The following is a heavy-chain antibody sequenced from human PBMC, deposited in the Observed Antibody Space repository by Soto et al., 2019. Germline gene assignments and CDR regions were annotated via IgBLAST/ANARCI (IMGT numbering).Heavy chain of an antibody. D-gene: IGHD6-6*01. Sequence: QVQLQESGPGLVKASQTLSLICSVSGESINSGGYYWSWIRHHPGKGLEWIGYLYDSESAYYNPSLKSRVTISMDTSKNHFAMKLSSVTAADTAVYYCARASSSSSAADYWGQGTLVTVSS. CDR3: ARASSSSSAADY. CDR2: LYDSESA. J-gene: IGHJ4*02. CDR1: GESINSGGYY. V-gene: IGHV4-31*03.